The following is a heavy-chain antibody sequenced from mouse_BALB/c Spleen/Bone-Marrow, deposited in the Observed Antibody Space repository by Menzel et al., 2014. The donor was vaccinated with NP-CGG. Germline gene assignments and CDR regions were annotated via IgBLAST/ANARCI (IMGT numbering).Heavy chain of an antibody. CDR1: GYTFTTYV. CDR3: ARSDGYYDAVDY. CDR2: INPYNDGT. J-gene: IGHJ4*01. D-gene: IGHD2-3*01. V-gene: IGHV1-14*01. Sequence: VQLQQSGPELVKPGASVKMSCKASGYTFTTYVMQWVKQKPGQGLEWIGYINPYNDGTKYNEKFKGKATLTSDKSSSTAYMERSSLTAEDSAFYYGARSDGYYDAVDYWGQGTSVTVSS.